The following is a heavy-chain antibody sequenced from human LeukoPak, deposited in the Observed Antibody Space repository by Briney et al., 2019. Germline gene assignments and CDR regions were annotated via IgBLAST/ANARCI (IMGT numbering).Heavy chain of an antibody. CDR1: GFTFSSYS. Sequence: GGSLRLSCAASGFTFSSYSMNWVRQAPGKGLEWVSYISTSSSIYYADSLKGRFTISRDNAKNSLYLQMNSLRAEDTAVYYCARVRGSYFFDYWGQGTLVTVSS. J-gene: IGHJ4*02. V-gene: IGHV3-21*01. CDR3: ARVRGSYFFDY. CDR2: ISTSSSI. D-gene: IGHD1-26*01.